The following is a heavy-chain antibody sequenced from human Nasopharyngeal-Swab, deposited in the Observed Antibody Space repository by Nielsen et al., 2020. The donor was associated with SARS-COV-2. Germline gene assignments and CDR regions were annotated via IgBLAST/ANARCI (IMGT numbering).Heavy chain of an antibody. CDR1: GGSISSGGYY. CDR3: ARARITTIVVVAAFDI. Sequence: LRPSCTVSGGSISSGGYYWSWIRQHPGSGLEWIGYIYYSGSTYDNPSLKTPVTITVDTSKNQFSLKLCSVTAADTAVYYCARARITTIVVVAAFDIWGQGTMVTVSS. J-gene: IGHJ3*02. D-gene: IGHD3-22*01. V-gene: IGHV4-31*01. CDR2: IYYSGST.